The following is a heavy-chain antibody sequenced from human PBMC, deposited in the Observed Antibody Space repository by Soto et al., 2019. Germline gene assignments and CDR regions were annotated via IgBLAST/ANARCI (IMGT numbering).Heavy chain of an antibody. V-gene: IGHV3-33*01. Sequence: PGGSLRLSCAASGFTFSSYGMHWVRQAPGKGLEWVAVIWYDGSNKYYADSVKGRFTISRDNSKNTLYLQMNSLRAEDTAVYYCARDSVGRITIFGVVTYYGMDVWGQGTTVTVSS. CDR2: IWYDGSNK. D-gene: IGHD3-3*01. J-gene: IGHJ6*02. CDR1: GFTFSSYG. CDR3: ARDSVGRITIFGVVTYYGMDV.